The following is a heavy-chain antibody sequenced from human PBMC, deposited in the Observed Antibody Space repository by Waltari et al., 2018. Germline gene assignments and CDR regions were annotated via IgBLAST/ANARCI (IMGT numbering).Heavy chain of an antibody. Sequence: QVQLVESGGGGVQSGGSLKVSCSESGLSLSRYGMHWVRQAPGKGLEWVAFIQYDGDNKKYVDSVRGRFTVSRDNSKNTLYLQMSSLRTDDTAVYFCAAFSTFAGGYWGQGTLVSVSS. CDR1: GLSLSRYG. D-gene: IGHD3-3*01. V-gene: IGHV3-30*02. J-gene: IGHJ4*02. CDR3: AAFSTFAGGY. CDR2: IQYDGDNK.